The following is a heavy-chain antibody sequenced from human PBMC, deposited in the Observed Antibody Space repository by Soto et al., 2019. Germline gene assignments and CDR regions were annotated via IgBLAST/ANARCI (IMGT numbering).Heavy chain of an antibody. CDR1: GFTFSNHW. CDR3: ARDTQLLLVRSGDYMDV. CDR2: INQDGSED. J-gene: IGHJ6*03. V-gene: IGHV3-7*01. D-gene: IGHD2-2*01. Sequence: GGSLRLSCTASGFTFSNHWMNWVRQALGKGLEWVANINQDGSEDYYVDSVKGRFTISRDNAKNSLYLQMNGLRAEDTAVYYCARDTQLLLVRSGDYMDVWGKGTTVPVSS.